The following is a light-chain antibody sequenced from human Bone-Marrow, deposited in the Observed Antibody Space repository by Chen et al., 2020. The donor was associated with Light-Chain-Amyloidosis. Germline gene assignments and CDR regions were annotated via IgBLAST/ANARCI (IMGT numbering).Light chain of an antibody. V-gene: IGKV3-20*01. J-gene: IGKJ4*01. CDR1: QTISSNY. CDR3: QQYGTSPLT. Sequence: EIVLTQSPGTLSLSPGEGANLSCRASQTISSNYLTWYQQKFGQAPRLLIYGSSSRATGIPDRFTCSGSGTDFTLTINRLDPEDFAMYYCQQYGTSPLTFGGGTKVEIK. CDR2: GSS.